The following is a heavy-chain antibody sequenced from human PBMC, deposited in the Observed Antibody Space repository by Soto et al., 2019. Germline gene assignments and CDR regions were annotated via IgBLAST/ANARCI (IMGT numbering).Heavy chain of an antibody. Sequence: GASVKVSCKASGYTFTSYDINWVRQATGQGLEWMGWMNPNSGNTGYAQKFQGRVTMTRNTSISTAYMELSSLRSEDTAVYYCAGSAIAAQYPYYFDYWGQGTLVTVSS. D-gene: IGHD6-13*01. CDR1: GYTFTSYD. CDR2: MNPNSGNT. J-gene: IGHJ4*02. CDR3: AGSAIAAQYPYYFDY. V-gene: IGHV1-8*01.